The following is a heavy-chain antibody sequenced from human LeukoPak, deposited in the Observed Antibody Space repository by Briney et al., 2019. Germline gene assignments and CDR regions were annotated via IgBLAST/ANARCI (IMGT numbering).Heavy chain of an antibody. CDR2: VNPSSGDT. CDR3: ARRSVTFSFDY. V-gene: IGHV1-46*01. D-gene: IGHD3-16*01. Sequence: ASVKVSCKTSGYTFTSYNMHWVRLAPGQGLEWMGVVNPSSGDTSYEQKFQGRVTMIRDTSTNTVYMGLSSLRSEDTAVYYCARRSVTFSFDYWGQGTLVTVSS. J-gene: IGHJ4*02. CDR1: GYTFTSYN.